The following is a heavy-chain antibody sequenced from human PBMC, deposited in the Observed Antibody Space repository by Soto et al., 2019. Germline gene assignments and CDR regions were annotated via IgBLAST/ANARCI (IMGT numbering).Heavy chain of an antibody. J-gene: IGHJ5*02. CDR1: GGTFSSYR. CDR2: IVPIYRTA. D-gene: IGHD5-12*01. V-gene: IGHV1-69*05. CDR3: ARDLPNIVATIFDP. Sequence: SVKVSCKASGGTFSSYRINWVRQAPGQGLEWVGGIVPIYRTADYAQKFQGRVTMTRDTSTSTVYMELSSLRSEDTAVYYCARDLPNIVATIFDPWGQGTLVTVSS.